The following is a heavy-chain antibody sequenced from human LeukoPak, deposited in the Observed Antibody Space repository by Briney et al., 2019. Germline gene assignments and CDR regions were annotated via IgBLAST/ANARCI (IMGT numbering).Heavy chain of an antibody. V-gene: IGHV4-59*12. CDR1: GSSISNYY. Sequence: SETLSLTCTVSGSSISNYYWSWIRQPPGKGLEWIGYIYYSGSTNYNPSLKSRVTISVDTSKNQFSLKLSSVTAADTAVYYCAREGETLSGFDYWGQGTLVTVSS. D-gene: IGHD3-16*01. CDR3: AREGETLSGFDY. CDR2: IYYSGST. J-gene: IGHJ4*02.